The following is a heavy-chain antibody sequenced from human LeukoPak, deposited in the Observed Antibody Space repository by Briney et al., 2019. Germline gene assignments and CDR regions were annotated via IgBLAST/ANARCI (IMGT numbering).Heavy chain of an antibody. V-gene: IGHV3-30*02. J-gene: IGHJ1*01. CDR2: IQFDGCKI. CDR1: GFTFNTHG. CDR3: AKWGFIAPTGNPIRESFQH. D-gene: IGHD6-13*01. Sequence: GGSLRLSCVAPGFTFNTHGMHWVRQAPGKGLEWVAFIQFDGCKIDYADSVKGRFTISRDNSENTLYLQMNSLGVEDTAVYFCAKWGFIAPTGNPIRESFQHWGQGTLVSVSS.